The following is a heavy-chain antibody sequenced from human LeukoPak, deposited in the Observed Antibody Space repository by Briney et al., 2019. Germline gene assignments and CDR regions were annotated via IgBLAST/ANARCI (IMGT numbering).Heavy chain of an antibody. CDR3: ATSSGSYSLGGFDY. CDR2: TYYRSKWYN. CDR1: GDSVTSNSSA. J-gene: IGHJ4*02. Sequence: SQTLSLTCAISGDSVTSNSSAWNWITQSPSIGLEWLGRTYYRSKWYNDYAVSVKSRITINPDTSKNQFSLQLNSVTPEDTAVYYCATSSGSYSLGGFDYWGQGTLVTVSS. V-gene: IGHV6-1*01. D-gene: IGHD3-10*01.